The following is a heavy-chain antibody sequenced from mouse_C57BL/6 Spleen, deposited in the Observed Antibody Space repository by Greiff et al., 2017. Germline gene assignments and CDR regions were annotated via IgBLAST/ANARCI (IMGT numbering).Heavy chain of an antibody. CDR3: AKGAMQDYYAMDY. Sequence: QVQLQQPGAELVRPGSSVKLSCKASGYTFTSYWMHWVKQRPIQGLEWIGNIDPSDSETHYNQKFKDKATLTVDKSSSTAYMQLSSLTSEASAVYYCAKGAMQDYYAMDYWGQGTSVTVSS. CDR1: GYTFTSYW. CDR2: IDPSDSET. D-gene: IGHD6-5*01. V-gene: IGHV1-52*01. J-gene: IGHJ4*01.